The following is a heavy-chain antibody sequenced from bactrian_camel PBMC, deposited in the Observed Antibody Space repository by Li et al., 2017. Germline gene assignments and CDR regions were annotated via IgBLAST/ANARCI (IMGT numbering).Heavy chain of an antibody. CDR3: AAEGWWYGGSCHNFNY. D-gene: IGHD6*01. J-gene: IGHJ4*01. CDR2: IQSDGVT. V-gene: IGHV3S53*01. Sequence: HVQLVESGGGSVQVGGSLRLSCVASGDAIGRYCMGWFRQIPDKEREGVAMIQSDGVTNYRDSVKGRFIVSRDNAKNTVYLQMNSLKPEDTAIYSCAAEGWWYGGSCHNFNYWGQGTQVTVS. CDR1: GDAIGRYC.